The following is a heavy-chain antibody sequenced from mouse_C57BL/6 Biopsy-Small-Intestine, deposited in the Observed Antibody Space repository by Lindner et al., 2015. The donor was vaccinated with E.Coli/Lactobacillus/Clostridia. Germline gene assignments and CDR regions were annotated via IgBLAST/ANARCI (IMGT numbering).Heavy chain of an antibody. CDR2: IIPMVGVP. D-gene: IGHD2-4*01. V-gene: IGHV1-53*01. CDR3: AREANYYDSGTYYVPPWD. J-gene: IGHJ4*01. Sequence: SVKVSCKASGYTFTDHYIHWVRQAPGQGLEWLGRIIPMVGVPDYAQKFQNRVTISADKSTNTAYMELSSLRSEDTAVYYCAREANYYDSGTYYVPPWDWGQGTLVTVSS. CDR1: GYTFTDHY.